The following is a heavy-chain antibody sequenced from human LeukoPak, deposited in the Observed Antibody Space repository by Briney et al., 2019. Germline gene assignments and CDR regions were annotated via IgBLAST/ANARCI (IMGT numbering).Heavy chain of an antibody. CDR3: ARRIAVAPYDAFDI. V-gene: IGHV5-51*01. CDR1: AYSFSNYW. Sequence: GESLKISCQGSAYSFSNYWIGWVRQMPGKGLDWMGIIYPGDSDTTYSPSFQGQVTISADKSISTAYLQWSSLKASDTAMYYCARRIAVAPYDAFDIWGQGTMVTVSS. J-gene: IGHJ3*02. CDR2: IYPGDSDT. D-gene: IGHD6-19*01.